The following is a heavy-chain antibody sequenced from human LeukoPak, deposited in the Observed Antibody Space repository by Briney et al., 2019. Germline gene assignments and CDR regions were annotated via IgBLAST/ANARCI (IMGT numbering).Heavy chain of an antibody. V-gene: IGHV4-59*08. CDR1: GGSISSYY. D-gene: IGHD6-19*01. J-gene: IGHJ4*02. CDR2: IYYSGST. CDR3: ARIGYSSGWYETYFDY. Sequence: PSETLSLTCTVSGGSISSYYWSWIGQPPGKGLEWIGYIYYSGSTKYNPSLKSRVTILADTSKNQLSLKVSSVTAADTAVYYCARIGYSSGWYETYFDYWGQGTLVTVSS.